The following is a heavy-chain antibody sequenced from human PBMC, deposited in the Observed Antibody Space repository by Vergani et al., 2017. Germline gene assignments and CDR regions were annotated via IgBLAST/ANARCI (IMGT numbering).Heavy chain of an antibody. CDR1: GFTFNHYA. Sequence: EVQLLESGGDLVQPGGSLRLSCAASGFTFNHYAMNWVRQAPGKVLEWVSGISGSGGSTYYAGSVKGRFTISRDSSKNTLYLQMNSLSAGDTAVYYCAKANPRNSGYDYLYYYLARDVWGQGTTVTVSS. V-gene: IGHV3-23*01. D-gene: IGHD5-12*01. CDR3: AKANPRNSGYDYLYYYLARDV. J-gene: IGHJ6*02. CDR2: ISGSGGST.